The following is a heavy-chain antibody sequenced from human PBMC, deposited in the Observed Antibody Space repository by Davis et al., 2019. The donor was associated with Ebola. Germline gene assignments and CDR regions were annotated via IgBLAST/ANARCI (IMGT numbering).Heavy chain of an antibody. Sequence: GSLRLSCSVSGGSINNNYWSWIRQSPGKGLEWIGYIFYSGTRKYNPSLKSRVTISMDAPRDQLSLKLTSVTAADTAVYFCARVGGLGSSDLEALDIWGYGKMVTV. CDR3: ARVGGLGSSDLEALDI. J-gene: IGHJ3*02. CDR2: IFYSGTR. CDR1: GGSINNNY. D-gene: IGHD1-26*01. V-gene: IGHV4-59*01.